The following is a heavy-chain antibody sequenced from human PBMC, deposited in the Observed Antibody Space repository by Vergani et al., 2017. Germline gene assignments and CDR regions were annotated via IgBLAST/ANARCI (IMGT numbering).Heavy chain of an antibody. J-gene: IGHJ6*03. CDR2: IIPIFGTA. Sequence: QVQLVQSGAEVKKPGASVKVSCKASGGTFSSYTISWVRQAPGQGLEWMGRIIPIFGTANYAQKFQGRVTITADKSTSTAYMELSSLRSEDTAVYYCARDQHVPAAGGGYYYYYMDVWGKGTTVTVSS. V-gene: IGHV1-69*06. CDR3: ARDQHVPAAGGGYYYYYMDV. CDR1: GGTFSSYT. D-gene: IGHD2-2*01.